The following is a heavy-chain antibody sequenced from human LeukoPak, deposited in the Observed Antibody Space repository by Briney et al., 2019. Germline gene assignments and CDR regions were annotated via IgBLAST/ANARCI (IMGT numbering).Heavy chain of an antibody. D-gene: IGHD2-15*01. CDR1: GGSFSGYY. V-gene: IGHV4-34*01. CDR2: INHSGST. J-gene: IGHJ3*02. CDR3: ARVKYCSAGSCYAAFDI. Sequence: SETLSLTCAVYGGSFSGYYWSWIRQPPGKGLEWIGEINHSGSTNYNPSLKSRVTISVDTSKNQFSLKLSSVTAADTAVYYCARVKYCSAGSCYAAFDIWGQGTMVTVSS.